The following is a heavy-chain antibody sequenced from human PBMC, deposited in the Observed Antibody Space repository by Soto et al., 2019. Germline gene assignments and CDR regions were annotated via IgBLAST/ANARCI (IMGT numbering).Heavy chain of an antibody. CDR1: GFTFSSYG. CDR3: AKSKHIVVVIATLDY. V-gene: IGHV3-30*18. D-gene: IGHD2-21*01. J-gene: IGHJ4*02. CDR2: ISYDGSNK. Sequence: EGSLRLSCAASGFTFSSYGMHWVRQAPGKGLEWVAVISYDGSNKYYADSVKGRFTISRDNSKNTLYLQMNSLRAEDTAVYYCAKSKHIVVVIATLDYWGQGTLVTVSS.